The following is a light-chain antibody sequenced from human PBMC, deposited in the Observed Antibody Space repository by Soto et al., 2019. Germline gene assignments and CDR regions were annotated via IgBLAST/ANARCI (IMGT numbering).Light chain of an antibody. J-gene: IGLJ3*02. V-gene: IGLV4-69*01. CDR1: GGHSTYA. CDR2: VNRDGSH. Sequence: QAVVTQSPSASASLGASVKLTCTLSGGHSTYAIAWHQQQPEKGPRYLMKVNRDGSHTKGDGIPDRFSGSSSGAERYLTISSLQSEDEADYYCQTWGTGIRVFGGGTKLTVL. CDR3: QTWGTGIRV.